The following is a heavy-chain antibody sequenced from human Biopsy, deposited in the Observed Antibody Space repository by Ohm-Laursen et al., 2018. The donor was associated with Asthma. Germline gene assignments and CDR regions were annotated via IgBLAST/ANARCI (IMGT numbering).Heavy chain of an antibody. V-gene: IGHV3-33*08. Sequence: SLRLSCTASGFTFSSYWMSWVRQAPGRGLEWVGVIWFDGSKKYYADSVKGRFTISRDNSKKMLYLQMNSLRAEDTAVYYCATNSGAYKNSLGDGLDVWGQGTTVIVSS. J-gene: IGHJ6*02. CDR3: ATNSGAYKNSLGDGLDV. CDR1: GFTFSSYW. CDR2: IWFDGSKK. D-gene: IGHD1-26*01.